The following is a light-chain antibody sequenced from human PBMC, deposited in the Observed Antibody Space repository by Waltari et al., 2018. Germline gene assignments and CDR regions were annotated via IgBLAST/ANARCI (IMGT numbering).Light chain of an antibody. V-gene: IGLV2-14*01. CDR2: EVS. CDR1: SGDIGGYNY. Sequence: QSALTQPASVSGSPGQSITISCTGTSGDIGGYNYVSWYQHHPGKDPKLIIFEVSDRPSGVCDRFSGSKSGNTASLTISGLQAEDEADYYCSSYSTSSTLVVFGGGTKLTVL. J-gene: IGLJ2*01. CDR3: SSYSTSSTLVV.